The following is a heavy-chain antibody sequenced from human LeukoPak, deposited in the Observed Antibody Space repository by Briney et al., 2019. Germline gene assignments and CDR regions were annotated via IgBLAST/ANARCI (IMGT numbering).Heavy chain of an antibody. CDR1: GFTFSSYG. J-gene: IGHJ4*02. CDR2: IRYDGSNK. CDR3: AKDSEGVVIIGDFDY. D-gene: IGHD3-3*01. Sequence: PGGSLRLSCAASGFTFSSYGMHWVRQAPGKGLEWVAFIRYDGSNKYYAGSVKGRFTISRDNSKNTLYLQMNSLRAEDTAVYYCAKDSEGVVIIGDFDYWGQGTLVTVSS. V-gene: IGHV3-30*02.